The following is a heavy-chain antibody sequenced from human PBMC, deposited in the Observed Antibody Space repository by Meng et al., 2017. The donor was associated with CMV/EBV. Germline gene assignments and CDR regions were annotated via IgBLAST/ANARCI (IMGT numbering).Heavy chain of an antibody. D-gene: IGHD3-22*01. CDR2: IYYSGST. Sequence: QVQLQGSGHGLWKPSQTLSLTCTVSGGSISSGDYYWSWIRQPPGKGLEWIGYIYYSGSTYYNPSLKSRVTISVDTSKNQFSLKLSSVTAADTAVYYCARAAPDYYDSSGPPDYWGQGTLVTVSS. V-gene: IGHV4-30-4*08. CDR3: ARAAPDYYDSSGPPDY. CDR1: GGSISSGDYY. J-gene: IGHJ4*02.